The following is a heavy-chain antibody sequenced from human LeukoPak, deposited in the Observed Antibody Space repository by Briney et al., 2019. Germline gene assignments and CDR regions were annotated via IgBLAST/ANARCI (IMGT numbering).Heavy chain of an antibody. V-gene: IGHV4-34*01. J-gene: IGHJ5*02. CDR3: ARDLRFRDFDP. D-gene: IGHD5/OR15-5a*01. CDR2: INHSGST. Sequence: PSETLSLTCAVYGGSFSGYYWSWIRQPPGKGLEWIGEINHSGSTNYNPSLKSRVTISVDTSKNQFSLKLSSVTAEDTAVYYCARDLRFRDFDPWGQGTLVTVSS. CDR1: GGSFSGYY.